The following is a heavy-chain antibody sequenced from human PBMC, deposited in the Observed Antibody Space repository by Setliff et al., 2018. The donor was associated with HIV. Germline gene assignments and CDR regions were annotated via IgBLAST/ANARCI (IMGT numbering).Heavy chain of an antibody. J-gene: IGHJ4*02. Sequence: ASVKVSCKASGYTFTTYAIHWVRQAPGQRLEFMGWINAGNGNTKYSQRFQGRVTITIDTSASTAYMELSSLRSEDTAVYYCARGRDSLTGYSFDFWGQGTLVTVSS. CDR1: GYTFTTYA. V-gene: IGHV1-3*01. D-gene: IGHD3-9*01. CDR2: INAGNGNT. CDR3: ARGRDSLTGYSFDF.